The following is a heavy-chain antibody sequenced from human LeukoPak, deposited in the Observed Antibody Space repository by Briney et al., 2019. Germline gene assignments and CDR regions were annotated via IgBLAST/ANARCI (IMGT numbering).Heavy chain of an antibody. CDR1: GGSFSGFY. Sequence: SETLSLTCTVFGGSFSGFYWSWIRQPPDKGLEWIGEINPSGSTNYNPSLKTRVTISTDTSKNHFSLNLNSVTAADTGVYYCVRGSRVYCGGDCYYYWGQGTLVTVSS. J-gene: IGHJ4*02. CDR2: INPSGST. CDR3: VRGSRVYCGGDCYYY. V-gene: IGHV4-34*01. D-gene: IGHD2-21*02.